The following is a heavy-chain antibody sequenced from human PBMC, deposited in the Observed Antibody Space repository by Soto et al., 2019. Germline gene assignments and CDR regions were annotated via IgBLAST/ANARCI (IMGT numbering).Heavy chain of an antibody. Sequence: QVQLQESGPGLVKPSQTLSLTCTVSGGSISSHDYYWSWLRQYPGKGLGWIGYLYYTGNTYLNTSLKRRLDISVGSSKNEFSLGLSSVTAADTAVYYCARYVRHCDGRGSYFEWFDPWGQGTLVTVSS. J-gene: IGHJ5*02. CDR3: ARYVRHCDGRGSYFEWFDP. D-gene: IGHD3-10*01. CDR1: GGSISSHDYY. V-gene: IGHV4-31*03. CDR2: LYYTGNT.